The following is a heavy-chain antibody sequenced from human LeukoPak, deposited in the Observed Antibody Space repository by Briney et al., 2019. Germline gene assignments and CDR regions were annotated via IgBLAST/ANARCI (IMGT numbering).Heavy chain of an antibody. CDR2: IYYSGST. J-gene: IGHJ4*02. V-gene: IGHV4-39*01. CDR1: GGSISSSSYY. Sequence: PSETLSLTCTVSGGSISSSSYYWGWIRQPPGKGLEWIGSIYYSGSTYYNPSLESRVTISIDTSTNQFSLKLNSVTAADTAMYYCAKSGGYGLIDYWGQGTLVTVSS. D-gene: IGHD1-26*01. CDR3: AKSGGYGLIDY.